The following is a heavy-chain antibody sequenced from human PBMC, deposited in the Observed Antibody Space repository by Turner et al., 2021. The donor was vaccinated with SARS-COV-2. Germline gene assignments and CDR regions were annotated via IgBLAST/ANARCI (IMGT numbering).Heavy chain of an antibody. J-gene: IGHJ3*02. CDR3: ARARWHYYDSSGYYPDAFDI. D-gene: IGHD3-22*01. CDR2: ISSSSSYI. CDR1: GFTFSTYS. V-gene: IGHV3-21*01. Sequence: EVQLVESGGGVVKLGGSLRLSCAASGFTFSTYSMTWVRKAPEKGLEWVSSISSSSSYIYYADSVKGRFTISRDNAKISLYLQMNSLRAEDTAVYYCARARWHYYDSSGYYPDAFDIWGQGTMVTVSS.